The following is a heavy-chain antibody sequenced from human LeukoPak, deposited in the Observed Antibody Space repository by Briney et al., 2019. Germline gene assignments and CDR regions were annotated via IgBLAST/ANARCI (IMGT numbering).Heavy chain of an antibody. CDR2: IYHSGGT. Sequence: ASETLSLTCAVSGYSISSGYYWAWIRQPPGKGREWIGRIYHSGGTYYNPSRKSRVTTSADTSKTQFSLKLSSVTAADTAVYYCARHSGCSSTSGEVTWFDPWGQGTLVTVSS. CDR1: GYSISSGYY. V-gene: IGHV4-38-2*01. J-gene: IGHJ5*02. CDR3: ARHSGCSSTSGEVTWFDP. D-gene: IGHD2-2*01.